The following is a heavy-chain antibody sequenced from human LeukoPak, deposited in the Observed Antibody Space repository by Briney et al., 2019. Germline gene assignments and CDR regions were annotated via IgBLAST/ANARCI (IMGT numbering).Heavy chain of an antibody. CDR3: AKTPYGSGGIGDYFDY. V-gene: IGHV3-23*01. D-gene: IGHD3-10*01. Sequence: GGSLRLSCAASGFTFSSFAMSWVRQAPGKGLEWVSAISGRDGSTYYADSVKGRFTISRDNSKNTLYLQMNSLRAEDTAVYYCAKTPYGSGGIGDYFDYWGQGTLVTVSS. J-gene: IGHJ4*02. CDR2: ISGRDGST. CDR1: GFTFSSFA.